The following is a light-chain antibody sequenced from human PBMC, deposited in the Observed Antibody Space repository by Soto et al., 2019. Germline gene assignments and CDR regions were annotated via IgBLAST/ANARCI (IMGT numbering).Light chain of an antibody. CDR2: DVS. CDR3: SSYTSSSTLVG. CDR1: SSDVGGYNY. J-gene: IGLJ2*01. V-gene: IGLV2-14*01. Sequence: QSALTQPASVSGSPGQSITISCTGTSSDVGGYNYVSWYQQHPGKAPKLIIYDVSNRPSGVSNRFSGSKSGNTASLTISGLQAEYEADYYCSSYTSSSTLVGFGGGTKVTVL.